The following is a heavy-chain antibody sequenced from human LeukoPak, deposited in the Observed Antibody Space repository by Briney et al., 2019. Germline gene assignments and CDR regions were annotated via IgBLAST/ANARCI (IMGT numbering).Heavy chain of an antibody. D-gene: IGHD4-17*01. CDR1: GFTFSRYS. CDR3: ARSSTTVLAFDI. CDR2: ISSSSSYI. V-gene: IGHV3-21*01. Sequence: AGSLRLSCAASGFTFSRYSMNWVRQAPGKGLEWVSSISSSSSYIYYADSVKGRFTISRDNAKNSLYLQMNSLRAEDTAVYYCARSSTTVLAFDIWGQGTMVTVSS. J-gene: IGHJ3*02.